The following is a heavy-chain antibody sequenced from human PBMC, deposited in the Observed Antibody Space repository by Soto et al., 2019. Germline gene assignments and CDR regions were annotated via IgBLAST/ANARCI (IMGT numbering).Heavy chain of an antibody. CDR1: GGTFSSYA. D-gene: IGHD6-19*01. V-gene: IGHV1-69*01. CDR3: ASRFAGYSSGWYYFDY. J-gene: IGHJ4*02. Sequence: QVQLVQSGAEVKKPGSSVKVTCKASGGTFSSYAISWVRQAPGQGLEWMGGIIPIFGTANYAQKFQGRVTITADESTSTAYMELSSLRSEDTAVYYCASRFAGYSSGWYYFDYWGQGTLVTVSS. CDR2: IIPIFGTA.